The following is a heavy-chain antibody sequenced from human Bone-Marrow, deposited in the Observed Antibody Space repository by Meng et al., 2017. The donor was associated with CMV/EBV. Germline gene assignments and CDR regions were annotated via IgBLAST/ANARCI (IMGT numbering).Heavy chain of an antibody. D-gene: IGHD6-6*01. CDR2: ISSSSSYI. CDR1: GFTFSSYS. V-gene: IGHV3-21*01. Sequence: GGSLRLSCAASGFTFSSYSMNWVRQAPGKGLEWVSSISSSSSYIYYADSVTGRFTISRDNAKNSLYMQMNSLRAEDTAVYYCAKDKRQFSSSPPDAFDIWGEATMVTVSS. CDR3: AKDKRQFSSSPPDAFDI. J-gene: IGHJ3*02.